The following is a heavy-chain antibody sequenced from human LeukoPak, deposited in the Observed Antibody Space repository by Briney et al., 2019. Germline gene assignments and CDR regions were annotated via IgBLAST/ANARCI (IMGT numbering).Heavy chain of an antibody. J-gene: IGHJ4*02. CDR3: ARALYYYGSGRLSYYFDY. D-gene: IGHD3-10*01. CDR2: IYTTGST. Sequence: SETLSLTCTVSGGSISSYYWTWIRQPAGKGLEWIGRIYTTGSTNYNPSLNSRVTMSVDTSKNQFSLKLSSVTAADTAVYYCARALYYYGSGRLSYYFDYWGQGTLVTVSS. V-gene: IGHV4-4*07. CDR1: GGSISSYY.